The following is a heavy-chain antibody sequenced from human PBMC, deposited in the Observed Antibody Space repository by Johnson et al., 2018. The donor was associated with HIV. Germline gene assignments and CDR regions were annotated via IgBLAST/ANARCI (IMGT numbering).Heavy chain of an antibody. J-gene: IGHJ3*01. CDR1: GFTFSSYG. CDR2: LSYDGSNE. V-gene: IGHV3-30*18. D-gene: IGHD3-3*01. CDR3: AKGYYDSSFGLDL. Sequence: VLLVESGGGVVQPGRSLRLSCIASGFTFSSYGMHWVRQAPGKGLQWVALLSYDGSNEYYADSVQGRFAISRDNYKNTLYLNMNNLTVEDTAVYHCAKGYYDSSFGLDLWGQGTMVIVSS.